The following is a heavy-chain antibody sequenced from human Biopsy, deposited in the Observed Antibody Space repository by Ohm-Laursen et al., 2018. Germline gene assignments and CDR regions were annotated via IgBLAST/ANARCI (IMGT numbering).Heavy chain of an antibody. D-gene: IGHD3-10*01. J-gene: IGHJ5*02. CDR1: GYAFTGYE. CDR2: MNPDSGNT. Sequence: SVKVSCKTSGYAFTGYEINWVRQATGQGLEWMGWMNPDSGNTGYAQNFQGRVTMTRNTSISTAYMELSSLRSEDTAVYFCARADPPLFYYGSGSSNWFDPWGQGTLVTVSS. V-gene: IGHV1-8*01. CDR3: ARADPPLFYYGSGSSNWFDP.